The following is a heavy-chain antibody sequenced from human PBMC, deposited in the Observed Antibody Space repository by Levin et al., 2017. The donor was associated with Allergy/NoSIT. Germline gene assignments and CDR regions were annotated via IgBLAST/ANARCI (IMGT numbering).Heavy chain of an antibody. V-gene: IGHV4-30-2*01. Sequence: PSETLSLTCAVSGDSISSGGYSWSWIRQPPGKGLEWIGYIYHTGSTYYNPSLKSRVTISVDRSKNQFSLRLTSVTAADTAVYYCARTVATYSDTRYYFDYWGQGTLVTVSS. CDR3: ARTVATYSDTRYYFDY. J-gene: IGHJ4*02. CDR1: GDSISSGGYS. CDR2: IYHTGST. D-gene: IGHD4-23*01.